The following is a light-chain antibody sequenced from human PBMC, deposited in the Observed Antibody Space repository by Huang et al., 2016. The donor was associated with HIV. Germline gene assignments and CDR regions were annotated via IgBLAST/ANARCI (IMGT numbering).Light chain of an antibody. Sequence: EIVITLSPATLSVSPGERATLSCSASQSVNSNLAWYQQKPCQAPRLLIYGASPLATAIPARFSGSGSGTEFNLTFSSRQSEDGAVDYCQQYNNWPPYTFGQGTQLGIK. CDR3: QQYNNWPPYT. J-gene: IGKJ2*01. CDR1: QSVNSN. V-gene: IGKV3-15*01. CDR2: GAS.